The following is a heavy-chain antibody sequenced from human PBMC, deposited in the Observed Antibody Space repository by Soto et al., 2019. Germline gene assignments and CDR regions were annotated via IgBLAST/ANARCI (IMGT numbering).Heavy chain of an antibody. V-gene: IGHV4-34*01. CDR1: GGSFSGYY. CDR2: INHSGST. Sequence: QVQLQQWGAGLLKPSETLSLTCAVYGGSFSGYYWTWIRQPPGKGLEWMGEINHSGSTNDNPSLTSRVTISVNTSKNHFSLKLRSVTAADTAVYYCARGVRTIVAVQGDAPDKYHFDSWGQGTLVTVSS. J-gene: IGHJ4*02. CDR3: ARGVRTIVAVQGDAPDKYHFDS. D-gene: IGHD3-22*01.